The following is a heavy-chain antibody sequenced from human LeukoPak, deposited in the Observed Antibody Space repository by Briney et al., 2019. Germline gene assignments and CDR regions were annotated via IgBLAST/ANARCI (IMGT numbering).Heavy chain of an antibody. Sequence: GGSLRLSCAASGFTFSSYVMSWVRQAPGKGLEWVSAISGSGGSTYYADSVKGRFTISRDNSKNTLYLQMNSLRAEDTAVYYSAKDHAAGYCSGVYYWGQGTLVSVSS. CDR1: GFTFSSYV. CDR3: AKDHAAGYCSGVYY. V-gene: IGHV3-23*01. D-gene: IGHD2-15*01. J-gene: IGHJ4*02. CDR2: ISGSGGST.